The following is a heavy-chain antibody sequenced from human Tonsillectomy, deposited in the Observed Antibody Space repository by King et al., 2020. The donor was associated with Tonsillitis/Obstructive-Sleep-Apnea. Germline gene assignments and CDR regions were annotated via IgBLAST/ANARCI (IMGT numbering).Heavy chain of an antibody. Sequence: VQLVESGDEVKKPGASVKVSCKASGYTFTSYDITWVRQAPGQGLEWMGWSRPNNGDTNYALKLQGRVTMTSDTSTSTAYMELRSLRSDDTAVYYCARDYYDSGGYYHGYFQHWGQGSLVTVSS. V-gene: IGHV1-18*01. J-gene: IGHJ1*01. CDR2: SRPNNGDT. CDR3: ARDYYDSGGYYHGYFQH. D-gene: IGHD3-22*01. CDR1: GYTFTSYD.